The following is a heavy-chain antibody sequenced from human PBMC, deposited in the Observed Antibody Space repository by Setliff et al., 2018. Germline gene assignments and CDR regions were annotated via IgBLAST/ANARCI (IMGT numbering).Heavy chain of an antibody. CDR3: ARHLARGYSGYDRSYYYYYYMDV. Sequence: GESLKISCKVSGNGFTDLWIAWVRQTPGKGLEWMGIIHPADYDTRYSPSLQGQVTFSADRSISTAHLQWDSLKASDTAMYYCARHLARGYSGYDRSYYYYYYMDVWGKGTTVTVSS. J-gene: IGHJ6*03. D-gene: IGHD5-12*01. V-gene: IGHV5-51*01. CDR2: IHPADYDT. CDR1: GNGFTDLW.